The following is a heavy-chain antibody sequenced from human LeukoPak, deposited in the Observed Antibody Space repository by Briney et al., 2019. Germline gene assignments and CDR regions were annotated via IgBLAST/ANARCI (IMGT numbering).Heavy chain of an antibody. CDR2: INHSGST. D-gene: IGHD6-13*01. CDR1: GGSFSGYY. V-gene: IGHV4-34*01. Sequence: PSETLSLTCAVYGGSFSGYYWSWIRQPPGKGLEWIGEINHSGSTNYNPPLKSRVTISVDTSKNQFSLKLSSVTAADTAVYYCNGIAAAGTSLTDHNWGQGTLVTVSS. J-gene: IGHJ4*02. CDR3: NGIAAAGTSLTDHN.